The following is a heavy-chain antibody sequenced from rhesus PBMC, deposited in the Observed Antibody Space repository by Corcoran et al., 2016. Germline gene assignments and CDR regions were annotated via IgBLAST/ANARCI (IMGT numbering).Heavy chain of an antibody. Sequence: QVLLQESGPGLVKPSETLSLTCAVSGGSISSSNGWVWIRQPPGKGLEWIGYISGSSGSAYYNPSRKSRVTISTDTSKNLFSLKLSSVTAADTAVYYCARGGFSFRFDYWGQGVLVTVSS. D-gene: IGHD2-15*01. CDR2: ISGSSGSA. CDR1: GGSISSSNG. CDR3: ARGGFSFRFDY. J-gene: IGHJ4*01. V-gene: IGHV4-65*01.